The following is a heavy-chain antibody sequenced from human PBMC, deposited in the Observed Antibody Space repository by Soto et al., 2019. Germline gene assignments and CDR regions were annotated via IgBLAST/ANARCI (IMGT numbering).Heavy chain of an antibody. V-gene: IGHV3-66*01. CDR3: ARGGAAAGFDP. D-gene: IGHD6-13*01. CDR1: GDSISSSTYY. CDR2: IYGDGST. J-gene: IGHJ5*02. Sequence: ETLSLTCTVSGDSISSSTYYWGWIRQPPGKGLEWVSIIYGDGSTYYVDSVKGRFTISRDNSKNTVYLQMNSLRGEDTAVYYCARGGAAAGFDPWGQGTLVTVSS.